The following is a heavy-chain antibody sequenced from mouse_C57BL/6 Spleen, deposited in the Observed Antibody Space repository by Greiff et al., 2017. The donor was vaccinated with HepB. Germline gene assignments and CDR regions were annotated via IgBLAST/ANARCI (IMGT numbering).Heavy chain of an antibody. CDR1: GFSLSTSGMG. CDR2: IYWDDDK. CDR3: ARVLHEGFAY. J-gene: IGHJ3*01. D-gene: IGHD2-10*01. Sequence: QVTLKESGPGILQSSQTLSLTCSFSGFSLSTSGMGVSWIRQPSGKGLEWLAHIYWDDDKRYNPSLKSRLTISKDTSRNQVFLKITSVDTADTATYYCARVLHEGFAYWGQGTLVTVSA. V-gene: IGHV8-12*01.